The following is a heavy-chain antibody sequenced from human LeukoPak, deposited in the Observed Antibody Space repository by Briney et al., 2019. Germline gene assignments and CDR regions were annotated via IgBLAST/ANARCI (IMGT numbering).Heavy chain of an antibody. J-gene: IGHJ4*02. Sequence: GGSLRLSCAASGFTFSSYAMRRVRQATGKGLEWVSPFSGSGGSTCYAHSLQGRFTISRDNSKNTPYLQMNSLRAEDTAVYYCAKDPGVPSGWYYFDYCGQGTLVTVSA. V-gene: IGHV3-23*01. CDR1: GFTFSSYA. D-gene: IGHD6-19*01. CDR3: AKDPGVPSGWYYFDY. CDR2: FSGSGGST.